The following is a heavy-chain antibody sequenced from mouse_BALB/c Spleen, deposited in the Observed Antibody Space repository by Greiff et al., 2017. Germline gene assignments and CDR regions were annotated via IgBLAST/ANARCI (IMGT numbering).Heavy chain of an antibody. J-gene: IGHJ3*01. CDR3: AREVGASFAY. Sequence: QVQLQQSGAELVKPGASVKISCKASGYAFSSSWMNWVKQRPGQGLEWIGRIYPGDGDTNYNGKFKGKATLTADKSSSTAYMQLSSLTSVDSAVYFCAREVGASFAYWGQGTLVTVSA. D-gene: IGHD6-1*01. CDR2: IYPGDGDT. V-gene: IGHV1-80*01. CDR1: GYAFSSSW.